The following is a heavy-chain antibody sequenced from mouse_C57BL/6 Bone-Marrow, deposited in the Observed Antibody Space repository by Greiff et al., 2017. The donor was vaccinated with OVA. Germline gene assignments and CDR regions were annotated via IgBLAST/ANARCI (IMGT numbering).Heavy chain of an antibody. CDR2: ISNGGGST. Sequence: EVQVVESGGGLVQPGGSLKLSCAASGFTFSDYYMYWVRQTPEKRLEWVAYISNGGGSTYYPDTVKGRFTISRDNAKNTLYLQMSRLKSEDTAMYYCARPGYGSSPLAMDYWGQGTSVTVSS. D-gene: IGHD1-1*01. CDR1: GFTFSDYY. J-gene: IGHJ4*01. CDR3: ARPGYGSSPLAMDY. V-gene: IGHV5-12*01.